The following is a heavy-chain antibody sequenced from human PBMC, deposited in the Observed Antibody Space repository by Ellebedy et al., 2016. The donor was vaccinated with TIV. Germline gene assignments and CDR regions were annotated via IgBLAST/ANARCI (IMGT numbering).Heavy chain of an antibody. D-gene: IGHD6-19*01. CDR1: GASVSSANW. J-gene: IGHJ4*02. CDR3: ARSSGWDRFDY. CDR2: IYYSGST. V-gene: IGHV4-61*01. Sequence: MPSETLSLTCTVSGASVSSANWWNWIRQSPGTGLEWIGYIYYSGSTNYNPSLKSRVTIAVDTSKKQISLKLSSVTAADTAVYYCARSSGWDRFDYWGQGTLVTVSS.